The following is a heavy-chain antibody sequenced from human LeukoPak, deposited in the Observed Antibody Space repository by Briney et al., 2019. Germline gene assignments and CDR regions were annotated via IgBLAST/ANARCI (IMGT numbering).Heavy chain of an antibody. CDR1: GGTFSSYA. CDR3: ARGRDGYNPYNWFDP. D-gene: IGHD5-24*01. V-gene: IGHV1-69*05. J-gene: IGHJ5*02. Sequence: ASVKVSCKASGGTFSSYAISWVRQAPGQGLEWMGGIIPIFGTANYAQKFQGRVTITTDESTSTAYMELSSLRSGDTAVYYCARGRDGYNPYNWFDPWGQGTLVTVSS. CDR2: IIPIFGTA.